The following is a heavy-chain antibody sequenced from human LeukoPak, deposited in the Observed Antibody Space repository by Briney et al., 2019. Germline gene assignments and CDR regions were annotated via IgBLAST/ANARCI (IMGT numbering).Heavy chain of an antibody. CDR3: ARDHYYDSSGSFDY. CDR2: IIPILGIA. D-gene: IGHD3-22*01. V-gene: IGHV1-69*04. Sequence: ASVKVSCKASGGTFSSYAINWVRQAPGQGLEWMGRIIPILGIANYAQKFQGRVTITADKSTSTAYMELSSLRSEDTAVYYCARDHYYDSSGSFDYWGQGTLVTVSS. J-gene: IGHJ4*02. CDR1: GGTFSSYA.